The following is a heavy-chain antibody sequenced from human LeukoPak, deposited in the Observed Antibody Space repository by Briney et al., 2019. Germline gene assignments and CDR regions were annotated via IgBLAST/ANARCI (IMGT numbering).Heavy chain of an antibody. D-gene: IGHD6-13*01. CDR3: ARSYSSSWPIPYYYYGMDV. J-gene: IGHJ6*02. Sequence: PGGSLRLSCAASGFTVSSNYMSWVRQAPGKGLEWVSVIYSGGSTYYADSVKGRFTISRDNSKNTLYLQMNSLRAEDTAVYYCARSYSSSWPIPYYYYGMDVWGQGTTVTVSS. CDR1: GFTVSSNY. V-gene: IGHV3-66*01. CDR2: IYSGGST.